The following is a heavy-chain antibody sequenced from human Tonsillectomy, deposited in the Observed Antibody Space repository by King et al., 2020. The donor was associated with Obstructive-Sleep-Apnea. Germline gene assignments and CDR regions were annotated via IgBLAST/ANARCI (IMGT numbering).Heavy chain of an antibody. Sequence: VQLVESGGGLVQPGGSLRLSCAGSGFTFDAFAMYWVRQAPGKGLEWVSGITWNGDHAGYADSVRGRFTISRDNAKNSLYLHMTSLRSDDTAMYYCATVADYWGQGTLITVSS. J-gene: IGHJ4*02. CDR3: ATVADY. CDR1: GFTFDAFA. V-gene: IGHV3-9*01. CDR2: ITWNGDHA.